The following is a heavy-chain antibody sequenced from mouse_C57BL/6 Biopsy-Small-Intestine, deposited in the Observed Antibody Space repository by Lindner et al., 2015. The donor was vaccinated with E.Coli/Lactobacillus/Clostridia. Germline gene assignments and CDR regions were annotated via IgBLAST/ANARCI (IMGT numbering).Heavy chain of an antibody. CDR3: ARGFWSGYYTGSYYFDY. CDR2: IIPMSDTA. D-gene: IGHD1-1*01. V-gene: IGHV1-81*01. CDR1: GGTFDSYA. Sequence: SVKVSCKPSGGTFDSYAISWVRQAPGQGLEWMGGIIPMSDTAYYAQKFQGRVTITADKSTSTAYMDLSSLTSEDTAVYYCARGFWSGYYTGSYYFDYWGQGTLVTVSS. J-gene: IGHJ2*01.